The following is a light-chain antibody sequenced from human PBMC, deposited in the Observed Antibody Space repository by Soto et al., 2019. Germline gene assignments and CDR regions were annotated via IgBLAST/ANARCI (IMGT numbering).Light chain of an antibody. Sequence: EIVLPQSPGTLSLSPGERATLSCRASQSVSTNYLAWYQQKPGQAPRLLIYGASNRATGIPDRFSGSGSGTDFTLTISRLEPEDFALYYCQQYGSSGTLGHGPKVDI. J-gene: IGKJ1*01. CDR1: QSVSTNY. V-gene: IGKV3-20*01. CDR3: QQYGSSGT. CDR2: GAS.